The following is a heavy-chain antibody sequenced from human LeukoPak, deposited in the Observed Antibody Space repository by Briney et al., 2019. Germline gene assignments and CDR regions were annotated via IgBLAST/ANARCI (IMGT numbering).Heavy chain of an antibody. Sequence: GGSLRLSCAASGFTFSSYAMSWVRQAPGKGLEWVSSISSSSSYIYYADSVKGRFTISRDNAKNSLYLQMNSLRAEDTAVYYCARSTPGDIVVVPAAISYWGQGTLVTVSS. CDR2: ISSSSSYI. V-gene: IGHV3-21*01. D-gene: IGHD2-2*01. CDR3: ARSTPGDIVVVPAAISY. CDR1: GFTFSSYA. J-gene: IGHJ4*02.